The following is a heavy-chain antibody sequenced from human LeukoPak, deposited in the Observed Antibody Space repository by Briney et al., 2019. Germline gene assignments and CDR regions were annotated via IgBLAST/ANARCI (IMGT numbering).Heavy chain of an antibody. J-gene: IGHJ4*02. CDR2: INTVSTYI. V-gene: IGHV3-21*01. Sequence: GGSLRLSCAASGFTFSSYSFNWVRQAPGKGLEWVSSINTVSTYIYYADSVRGRFTISRDNVKDSLWLQMNSLRAEDSAVYYCARLRRNSDRSGFYYYYDYWGQGTLVTVSS. D-gene: IGHD3-22*01. CDR3: ARLRRNSDRSGFYYYYDY. CDR1: GFTFSSYS.